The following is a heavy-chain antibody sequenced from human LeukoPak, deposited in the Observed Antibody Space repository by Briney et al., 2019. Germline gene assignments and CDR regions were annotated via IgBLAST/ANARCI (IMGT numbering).Heavy chain of an antibody. D-gene: IGHD5-12*01. Sequence: PGGSLRLSCAASGFTFSSYSMSWVRRAPGKGLDWVSSITPSGDGTYYADSVKGRFTIFRDNSKNTLYLQVISLRAEDTAVYYCAKDSPVATIWGQGTMVTVSS. CDR3: AKDSPVATI. CDR1: GFTFSSYS. V-gene: IGHV3-23*01. J-gene: IGHJ3*02. CDR2: ITPSGDGT.